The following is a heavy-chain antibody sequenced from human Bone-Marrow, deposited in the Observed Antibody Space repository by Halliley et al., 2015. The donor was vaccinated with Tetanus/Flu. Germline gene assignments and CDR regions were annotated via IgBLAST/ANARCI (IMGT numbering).Heavy chain of an antibody. J-gene: IGHJ4*02. CDR3: ARLYSYGFQDYFDS. CDR1: GGSMSIYDYF. V-gene: IGHV4-39*01. D-gene: IGHD5-18*01. Sequence: LRLSCTVSGGSMSIYDYFWAWIRQPPGKGLEWIESVYYAGNTYYNPSLKSRVTISEYTSENQFSLKMGSATAADTAVYFCARLYSYGFQDYFDSWGQGALVTVSS. CDR2: VYYAGNT.